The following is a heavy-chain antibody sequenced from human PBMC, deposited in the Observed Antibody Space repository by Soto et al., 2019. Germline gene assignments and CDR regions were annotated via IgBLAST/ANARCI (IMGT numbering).Heavy chain of an antibody. V-gene: IGHV3-33*01. J-gene: IGHJ6*02. D-gene: IGHD6-6*01. CDR3: ARALGSSSSPLHYYYYGMDV. CDR2: IWYDGSNK. CDR1: GFTFSSYG. Sequence: GGSLRLSCAASGFTFSSYGMHWVRQAPGKGLEWVAVIWYDGSNKYYADSVKGRFTISRDNSKNTLYLQMNSLRAEDTAVYYCARALGSSSSPLHYYYYGMDVWGQGTTVTVSS.